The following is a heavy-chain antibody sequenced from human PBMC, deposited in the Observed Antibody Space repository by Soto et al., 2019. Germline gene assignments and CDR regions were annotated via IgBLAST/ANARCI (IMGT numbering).Heavy chain of an antibody. D-gene: IGHD1-20*01. Sequence: QVQLQESGPGLVKPSGTLSLTCAVSGGSISSSNWWSWVRQPPGKGLEWIGEIYHSGSTNYNPSHKSRVTISVDTSKNQFSLKLSSVTAADTAVYYWAGSGRYNWNYDCDDGMDVWGQGTTVTVSS. CDR2: IYHSGST. CDR3: AGSGRYNWNYDCDDGMDV. CDR1: GGSISSSNW. J-gene: IGHJ6*02. V-gene: IGHV4-4*02.